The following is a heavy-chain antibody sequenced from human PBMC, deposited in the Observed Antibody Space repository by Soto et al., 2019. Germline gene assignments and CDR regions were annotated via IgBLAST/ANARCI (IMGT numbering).Heavy chain of an antibody. J-gene: IGHJ4*02. V-gene: IGHV3-72*01. Sequence: SGGSLRLSCAASGFTLSDHYMDWVRQAPGKGLEWVARTKNKAQSYTIEYAASVKGRFTISRDDSKNSLYLQMNSLKTDDTAVYYCARPSLRGGWSAAVDYFDYWGQGTLVTVSS. CDR1: GFTLSDHY. CDR2: TKNKAQSYTI. CDR3: ARPSLRGGWSAAVDYFDY. D-gene: IGHD6-19*01.